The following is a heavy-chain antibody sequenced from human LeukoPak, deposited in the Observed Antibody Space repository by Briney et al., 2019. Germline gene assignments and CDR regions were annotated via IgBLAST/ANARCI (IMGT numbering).Heavy chain of an antibody. J-gene: IGHJ6*03. D-gene: IGHD6-6*01. Sequence: GGSLRLSCAASGFTFSSYWMSWVRQAPGKGLEWVANIKQDGSEKYYVDSVKGRFTISRDNAKNSLYLQTNSLRAEDTAVYYCAREKSSIAARRYYYYYYMDVWGKGTTVTVSS. CDR2: IKQDGSEK. CDR3: AREKSSIAARRYYYYYYMDV. V-gene: IGHV3-7*01. CDR1: GFTFSSYW.